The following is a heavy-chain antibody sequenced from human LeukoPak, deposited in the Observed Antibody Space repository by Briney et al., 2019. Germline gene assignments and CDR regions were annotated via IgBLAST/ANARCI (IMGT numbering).Heavy chain of an antibody. CDR1: GGSISSGSYY. V-gene: IGHV4-61*02. J-gene: IGHJ3*02. Sequence: SETLSLTCAVSGGSISSGSYYWSWIRQPAGKGLEWIGRIYTSGSTNYNPSLKSRVTMSVDTSKNQFSLKLSSVTAADTAVYYCASTPDIVVVPAASDDAFDIWGQGTMVTVSS. CDR2: IYTSGST. D-gene: IGHD2-2*01. CDR3: ASTPDIVVVPAASDDAFDI.